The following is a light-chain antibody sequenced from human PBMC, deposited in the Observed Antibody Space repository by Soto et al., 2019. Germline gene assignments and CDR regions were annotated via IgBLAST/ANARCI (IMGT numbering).Light chain of an antibody. CDR3: QQYAVSPIT. CDR1: QTVSNNY. J-gene: IGKJ5*01. V-gene: IGKV3-20*01. CDR2: AAS. Sequence: IGVAQSPGTLVLSSGEGATLPWRASQTVSNNYLAWYQQKAGQAPRLVIYAASTRATGIPDRFSGSGSGTDFTLTISRLEPEDFAVFYCQQYAVSPITFGQGTRLEIK.